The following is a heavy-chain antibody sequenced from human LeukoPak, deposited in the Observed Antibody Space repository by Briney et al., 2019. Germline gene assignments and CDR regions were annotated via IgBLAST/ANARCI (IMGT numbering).Heavy chain of an antibody. CDR3: ARGIPLPLQYFDQKRNWFDP. CDR1: GGSFSGHY. J-gene: IGHJ5*02. V-gene: IGHV4-34*01. D-gene: IGHD3-9*01. Sequence: PSETLSLTCAVYGGSFSGHYWNWIRQPPGKGLEWIGEINHGGSTNYNPSLKSRVTISVDTSKNQFSLRLSSVTAADTAVYYCARGIPLPLQYFDQKRNWFDPWGQGTLVTVSS. CDR2: INHGGST.